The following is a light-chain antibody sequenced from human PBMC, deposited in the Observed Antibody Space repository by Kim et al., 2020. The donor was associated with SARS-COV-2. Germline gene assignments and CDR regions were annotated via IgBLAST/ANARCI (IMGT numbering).Light chain of an antibody. Sequence: SSELTQDPAVSLALGQTVRITCQGDSLRSYYASWYQQKPGQAPVLIIYGKNNRPSGIPDRFSGSSSGNTASLTITGAQAEDEADYYCNSRDSSGVVFGGG. J-gene: IGLJ2*01. CDR3: NSRDSSGVV. CDR2: GKN. CDR1: SLRSYY. V-gene: IGLV3-19*01.